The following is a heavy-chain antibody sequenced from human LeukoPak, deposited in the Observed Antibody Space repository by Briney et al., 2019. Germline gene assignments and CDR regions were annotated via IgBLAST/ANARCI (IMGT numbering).Heavy chain of an antibody. CDR2: ISYSGST. CDR3: ARDRFPYY. CDR1: GGSISSDY. J-gene: IGHJ4*02. D-gene: IGHD3-16*01. V-gene: IGHV4-59*01. Sequence: PSETLSLTCTVSGGSISSDYWSWIRQPPGKGLEWIGYISYSGSTNYNPSLKSRVSISVDTSKSQFTLNLSSVTAADTAVYYCARDRFPYYWGQGTLVTVSS.